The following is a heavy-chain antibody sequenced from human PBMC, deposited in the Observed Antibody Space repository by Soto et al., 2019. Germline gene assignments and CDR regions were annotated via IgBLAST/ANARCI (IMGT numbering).Heavy chain of an antibody. J-gene: IGHJ4*02. Sequence: PSETLSLTCTVSGGSISTGDYYWGRLRQDQGLGRVWLGYLHYSRRYYNNPALRSRVFISLDTSKNQFSLKLSSVTAADTAVYYCARSPRGNYGYPSYFDYWGQGTLVTGAS. CDR2: LHYSRRY. CDR3: ARSPRGNYGYPSYFDY. CDR1: GGSISTGDYY. D-gene: IGHD3-10*01. V-gene: IGHV4-31*03.